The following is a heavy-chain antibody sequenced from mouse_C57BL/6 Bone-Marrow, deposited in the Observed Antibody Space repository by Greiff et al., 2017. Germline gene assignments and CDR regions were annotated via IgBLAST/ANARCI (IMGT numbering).Heavy chain of an antibody. V-gene: IGHV14-4*01. CDR3: TTYYGSSPGFAY. CDR1: GFHINDDY. CDR2: IDPENGDT. D-gene: IGHD1-1*01. J-gene: IGHJ3*01. Sequence: EVKLLESGAELVRPGASVKLSCTASGFHINDDYMHWVKQRPGHGLEWIGLIDPENGDTEYASKFQGKATITADPSSNTAYLQLRILTSEDTAVYYCTTYYGSSPGFAYGGQGTLVTVSA.